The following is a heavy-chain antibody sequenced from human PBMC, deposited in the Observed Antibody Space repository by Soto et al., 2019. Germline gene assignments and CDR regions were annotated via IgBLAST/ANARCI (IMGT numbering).Heavy chain of an antibody. CDR2: INQDGSGG. J-gene: IGHJ4*02. CDR3: ASRGSSGIHFDS. V-gene: IGHV3-7*03. D-gene: IGHD3-10*01. Sequence: GGSLRLSCVASGFTFSSYWVSWVRQAPGKGLEWVGSINQDGSGGYYVDSLKGRFSISRDNSKNSLFLQMNKMRAEDTAVYYCASRGSSGIHFDSWGQGTLVTVSS. CDR1: GFTFSSYW.